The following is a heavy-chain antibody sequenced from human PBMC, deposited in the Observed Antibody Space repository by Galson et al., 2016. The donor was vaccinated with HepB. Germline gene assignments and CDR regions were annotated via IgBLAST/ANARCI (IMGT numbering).Heavy chain of an antibody. D-gene: IGHD3-3*01. CDR2: IGAYNGNT. CDR1: DYTFTSYG. CDR3: AREMTIFGVLDY. Sequence: SVKVSCKAFDYTFTSYGISWMRQAPGQGLEWMGWIGAYNGNTNYAQKVQGRVTMTTDTSTSTAYMELRSLRSDDTAVYYCAREMTIFGVLDYWGQGTLVTVSS. J-gene: IGHJ4*02. V-gene: IGHV1-18*01.